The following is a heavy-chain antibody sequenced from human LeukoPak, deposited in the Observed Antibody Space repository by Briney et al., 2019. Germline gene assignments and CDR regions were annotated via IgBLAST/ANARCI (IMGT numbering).Heavy chain of an antibody. CDR1: GGSISSSNW. V-gene: IGHV4-4*02. CDR3: ATDKGSHYY. CDR2: IYHSGST. J-gene: IGHJ4*02. Sequence: PSETLSLTCAVSGGSISSSNWWSWVCQPPGKGLEWIGEIYHSGSTNYNPSLKSRVTISGDTSNNQVSLNLGSVTAADTAVYYCATDKGSHYYWGQGTLVTVSS.